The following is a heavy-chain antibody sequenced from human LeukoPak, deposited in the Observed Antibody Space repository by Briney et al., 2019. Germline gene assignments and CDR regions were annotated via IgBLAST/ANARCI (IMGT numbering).Heavy chain of an antibody. J-gene: IGHJ4*02. CDR1: GFSFGIYG. CDR3: ARDRNNYYFAY. CDR2: IWADGTRE. Sequence: GGSLRLSCAASGFSFGIYGMRWVRQAPGKGLEWVAFIWADGTREFYADSVRGRFTVSRDNSNNTLYLHMTSLRAEDTALYYCARDRNNYYFAYCGQGTLLSVSS. V-gene: IGHV3-33*01. D-gene: IGHD1-20*01.